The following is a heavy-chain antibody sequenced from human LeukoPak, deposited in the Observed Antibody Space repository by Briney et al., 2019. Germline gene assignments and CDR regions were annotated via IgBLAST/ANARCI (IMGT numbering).Heavy chain of an antibody. D-gene: IGHD3-10*01. Sequence: PSETLSLTCTVSGGSISSRSYYWGWVRQPPGKGLEWIGTIYHSGSTYYNPSLKSRLIISVDTSKNQFSLKLSSVTAADTAVYYCARHFPGGSDYLYYFDYWGQGTLVTVSS. V-gene: IGHV4-39*01. J-gene: IGHJ4*02. CDR3: ARHFPGGSDYLYYFDY. CDR2: IYHSGST. CDR1: GGSISSRSYY.